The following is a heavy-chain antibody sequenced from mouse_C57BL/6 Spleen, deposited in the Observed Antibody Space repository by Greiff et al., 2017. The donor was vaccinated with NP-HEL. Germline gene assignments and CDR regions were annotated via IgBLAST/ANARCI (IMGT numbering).Heavy chain of an antibody. D-gene: IGHD1-1*01. V-gene: IGHV7-3*01. J-gene: IGHJ3*01. CDR3: ARRFDYYGTFAY. CDR1: GFTFTDYY. CDR2: IRNIANGYTT. Sequence: EVMLVESGGGLVQPGGSLSLSCAASGFTFTDYYMSWVRQPPGKALEWLGFIRNIANGYTTEYSASVKGRFTISRDNSQSILYLQMNALRAEDSATYYCARRFDYYGTFAYWGQGTLVTVSA.